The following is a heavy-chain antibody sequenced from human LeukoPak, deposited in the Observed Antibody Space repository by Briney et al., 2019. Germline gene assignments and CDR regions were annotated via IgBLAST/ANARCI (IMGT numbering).Heavy chain of an antibody. CDR2: ISYDGSNK. J-gene: IGHJ6*02. Sequence: PGGSLRLSCAASGFTFSSYAMHWVRQAPGKGLEWVAVISYDGSNKYYADSVKGRFTISRDNSKNTLYLQMNSLRAEDTAVYYCARIRGYSYGYLHLDGTDVWGQGTTVTVSS. V-gene: IGHV3-30*04. D-gene: IGHD5-18*01. CDR3: ARIRGYSYGYLHLDGTDV. CDR1: GFTFSSYA.